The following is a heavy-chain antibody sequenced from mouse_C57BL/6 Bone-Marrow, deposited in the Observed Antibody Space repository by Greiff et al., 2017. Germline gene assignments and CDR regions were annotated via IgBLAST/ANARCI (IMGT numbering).Heavy chain of an antibody. CDR2: IYPGSGNT. CDR1: GYTFTDYY. D-gene: IGHD1-1*01. Sequence: QVQLQQSGPELVKPGASVKISCKASGYTFTDYYINWVKQRPGQGLAWIGWIYPGSGNTKYNEKFKGKATLTVDTSSSTAYMQLSSLTSEGSAVYFCARELNYYGSSSYWYFDVWGTGTTVTVSS. CDR3: ARELNYYGSSSYWYFDV. V-gene: IGHV1-84*01. J-gene: IGHJ1*03.